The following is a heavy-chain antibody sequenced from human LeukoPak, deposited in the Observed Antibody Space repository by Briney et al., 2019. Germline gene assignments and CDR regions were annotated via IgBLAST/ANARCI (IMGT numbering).Heavy chain of an antibody. V-gene: IGHV1-69*04. CDR2: IIPILCIA. J-gene: IGHJ6*02. CDR3: ARDIVVVVNDYYGMDV. CDR1: GGTLSSYA. Sequence: ASVTVSCKACGGTLSSYAIRWVRQAPGRGREWMGRIIPILCIAKYAQKFQGRVTITADKSTSTAYMELSSLRSEDTAVYCCARDIVVVVNDYYGMDVWGQGTTVTVSS. D-gene: IGHD2-15*01.